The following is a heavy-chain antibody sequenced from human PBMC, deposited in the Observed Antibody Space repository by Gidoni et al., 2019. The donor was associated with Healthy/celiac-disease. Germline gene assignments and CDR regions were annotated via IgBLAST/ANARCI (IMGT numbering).Heavy chain of an antibody. CDR2: INHSGST. Sequence: QVQLQQWGAGLLKPSETLSLTCAFYGGSFSGYYWSWIRQPPGKGLEWIGEINHSGSTNYNPSLKSRVTISVDTSKNQFSLKLSSVTAADTAVYYCASRGRDWGQGTLVTVSS. V-gene: IGHV4-34*01. CDR3: ASRGRD. D-gene: IGHD3-10*01. J-gene: IGHJ4*02. CDR1: GGSFSGYY.